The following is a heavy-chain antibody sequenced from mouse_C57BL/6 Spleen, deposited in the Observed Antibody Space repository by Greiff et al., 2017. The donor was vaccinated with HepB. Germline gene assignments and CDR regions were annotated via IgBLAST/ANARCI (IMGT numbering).Heavy chain of an antibody. D-gene: IGHD4-1*01. CDR3: VREDLTPYWAFFAY. CDR1: GFTFNTYA. J-gene: IGHJ2*01. CDR2: IRSKSSNYAT. V-gene: IGHV10-3*01. Sequence: EVKVVESGGGLVQPKGSLKLSCAASGFTFNTYAMHWVRQAPGKGLEWVARIRSKSSNYATYYADSVKDRFTISRDDSQSMLYRQMNNLKTEDTAMYYCVREDLTPYWAFFAYWGQGTTLTVSS.